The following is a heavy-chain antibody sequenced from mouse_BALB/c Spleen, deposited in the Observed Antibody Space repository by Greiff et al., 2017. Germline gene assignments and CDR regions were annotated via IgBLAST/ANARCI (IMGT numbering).Heavy chain of an antibody. CDR2: INPNYGST. Sequence: EVQLQQFGAELVKPGASVKISCKASGYTFTDYNMDWVKQSHGKSLEWIGDINPNYGSTSYNQKFKGKATLTVDKSSSTAYMELRSLTSEDTAVYYCARRGLGAWFAYWGQGTLVTVSA. D-gene: IGHD4-1*01. CDR3: ARRGLGAWFAY. CDR1: GYTFTDYN. J-gene: IGHJ3*01. V-gene: IGHV1-18*01.